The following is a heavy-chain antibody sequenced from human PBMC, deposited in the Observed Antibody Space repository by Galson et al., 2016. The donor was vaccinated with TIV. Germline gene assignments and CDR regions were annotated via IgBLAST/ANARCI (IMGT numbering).Heavy chain of an antibody. CDR2: ISVSGGST. Sequence: SLRLSCAASGFTFSSHAMSWVRQAPGKGLEWVSAISVSGGSTYYADAVKGRFTISRDNSKNTLYLRMNSLRAEDTAVYYCAKDTSSAYSGYGYFDYWGQGTLVTVSS. CDR3: AKDTSSAYSGYGYFDY. CDR1: GFTFSSHA. D-gene: IGHD5-12*01. V-gene: IGHV3-23*01. J-gene: IGHJ4*02.